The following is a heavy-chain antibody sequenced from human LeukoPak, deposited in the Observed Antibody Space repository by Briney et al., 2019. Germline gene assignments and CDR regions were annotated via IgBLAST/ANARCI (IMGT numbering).Heavy chain of an antibody. V-gene: IGHV4-34*01. J-gene: IGHJ4*02. Sequence: PSETLSLTCAVYGGSFGAYYWSWIRQSPGKGLEWIGESNHGGSTSYNPSLKSRVSISVDTSKNQFSLKLSSVTAADTAVYYCARGRSLHCFDSWGLGTLVTVSS. CDR1: GGSFGAYY. CDR2: SNHGGST. CDR3: ARGRSLHCFDS.